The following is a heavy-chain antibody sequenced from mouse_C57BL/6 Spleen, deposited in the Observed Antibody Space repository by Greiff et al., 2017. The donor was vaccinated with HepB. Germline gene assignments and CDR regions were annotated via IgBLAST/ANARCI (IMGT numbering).Heavy chain of an antibody. CDR2: ISSGSSTI. CDR3: ARQTFITTVVAGAMDY. J-gene: IGHJ4*01. CDR1: GFTFSDYG. D-gene: IGHD1-1*01. V-gene: IGHV5-17*03. Sequence: EVMLVESGGGLVKPGGSLKLSCAASGFTFSDYGMHWVRQAPEKGLEWVAYISSGSSTIYYADTVKGRFTISRDNAKNTLFLQMSSLKSEDTAMYYCARQTFITTVVAGAMDYWGQGTSVTVSS.